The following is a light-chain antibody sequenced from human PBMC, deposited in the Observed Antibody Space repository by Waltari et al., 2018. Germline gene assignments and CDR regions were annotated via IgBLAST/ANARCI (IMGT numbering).Light chain of an antibody. Sequence: DIQMTQSPSSLSASVGDRVTIPCRASQSLRSYLNWYQQKPGKAPNLLIYAASNLQSGIPSRFSGGGSGTDFTLTISSLQPEDSATYYCQQSYSSPPHTFGRGTKLEIK. CDR1: QSLRSY. J-gene: IGKJ2*01. CDR3: QQSYSSPPHT. V-gene: IGKV1-39*01. CDR2: AAS.